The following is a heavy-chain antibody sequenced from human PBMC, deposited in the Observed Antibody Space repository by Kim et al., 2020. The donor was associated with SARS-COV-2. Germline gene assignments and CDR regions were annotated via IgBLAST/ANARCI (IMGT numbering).Heavy chain of an antibody. D-gene: IGHD1-26*01. CDR1: GFTFDDYA. CDR3: AKAIVGATSFDY. Sequence: GGSLRLSCAASGFTFDDYAMHWVRQAPGKGLEWVSGISWNSGSIGYADSVKGRFTISRDNVKNSLYLQMNSLRAEDTALYYCAKAIVGATSFDYWGQGTLVTVSS. V-gene: IGHV3-9*01. J-gene: IGHJ4*02. CDR2: ISWNSGSI.